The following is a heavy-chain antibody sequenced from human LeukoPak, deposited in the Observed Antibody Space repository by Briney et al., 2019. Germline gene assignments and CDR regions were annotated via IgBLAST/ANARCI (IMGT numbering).Heavy chain of an antibody. CDR1: GFTFSSYA. D-gene: IGHD3-10*01. CDR3: AKVATYYYGSGSYGRRGYFDY. J-gene: IGHJ4*02. CDR2: ISGSGGST. Sequence: PGGSLRLSCAASGFTFSSYAMSWVRQAPGKGLEWVSAISGSGGSTYCADSVKGRFTISRDNSKNTLYLQMNSLRAEDTAVYYCAKVATYYYGSGSYGRRGYFDYWGQGTLVTVSS. V-gene: IGHV3-23*01.